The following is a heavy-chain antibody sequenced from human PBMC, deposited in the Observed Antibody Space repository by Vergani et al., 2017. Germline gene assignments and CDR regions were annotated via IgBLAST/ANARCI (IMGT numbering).Heavy chain of an antibody. CDR2: VFSSGTA. V-gene: IGHV4-31*02. Sequence: QVQLQESGPGLVKPSETLSLTCSVAGESLSREGFYWSWIRHHPEKGLEWLGHVFSSGTAYFNPSLKSRLTISIDTSQNPFSLKLSSVTAADTAVYYCAREGAYCSSCSCSSIDSWGRGALVTVSS. CDR1: GESLSREGFY. CDR3: AREGAYCSSCSCSSIDS. J-gene: IGHJ4*02. D-gene: IGHD2-2*01.